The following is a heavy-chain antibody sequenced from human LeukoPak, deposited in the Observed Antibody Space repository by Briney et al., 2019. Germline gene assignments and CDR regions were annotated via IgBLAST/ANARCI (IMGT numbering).Heavy chain of an antibody. J-gene: IGHJ3*02. V-gene: IGHV3-30*01. Sequence: PGGSLRLSCAASGFTFSSYAMHWVRQAPGKGLEWVAVISYDGSNKYYADSVKGRFTISRDNSKNTLYLQMNSLRAEDTAVYYCATEGGAARLGGFDIWGQGTVVTVSS. CDR2: ISYDGSNK. CDR3: ATEGGAARLGGFDI. D-gene: IGHD6-6*01. CDR1: GFTFSSYA.